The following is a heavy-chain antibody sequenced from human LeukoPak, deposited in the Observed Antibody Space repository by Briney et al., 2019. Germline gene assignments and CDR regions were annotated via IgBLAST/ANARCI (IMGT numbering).Heavy chain of an antibody. CDR1: GGSIRSGGNY. Sequence: SQTLSLTCTVSGGSIRSGGNYWSWIRQYSGKGLEWIGYIYYSGSTYYNPSLKSRVTISVDTSKNQFSLKLSSVTAADTAVYYCARVDPTDGYSGYYFDYWGQGTLVTVSS. V-gene: IGHV4-31*03. CDR2: IYYSGST. D-gene: IGHD5-12*01. CDR3: ARVDPTDGYSGYYFDY. J-gene: IGHJ4*02.